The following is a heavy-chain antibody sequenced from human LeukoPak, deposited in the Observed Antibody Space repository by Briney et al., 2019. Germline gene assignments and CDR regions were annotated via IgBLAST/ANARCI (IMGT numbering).Heavy chain of an antibody. Sequence: ASVKVSCKASGYTFTGYYMHWVRQAPGQGLEWMGWINPNSGGTNYAQKFQGRVTMTRDTSISTAYMELSRLRSDDTAVYYCARTRIAVAGPSDYWGQGTLVTVSS. CDR1: GYTFTGYY. CDR2: INPNSGGT. J-gene: IGHJ4*02. V-gene: IGHV1-2*02. CDR3: ARTRIAVAGPSDY. D-gene: IGHD6-19*01.